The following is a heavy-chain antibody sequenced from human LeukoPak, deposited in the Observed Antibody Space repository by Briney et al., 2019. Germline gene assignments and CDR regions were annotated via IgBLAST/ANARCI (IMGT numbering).Heavy chain of an antibody. D-gene: IGHD3-10*01. V-gene: IGHV3-30*18. CDR2: ISYDGSNK. CDR1: GFTFSSYS. J-gene: IGHJ2*01. CDR3: AKGELQTRNWYFAL. Sequence: GGSLRLSCAASGFTFSSYSIHWVRQAPGKGLEWVAVISYDGSNKYYADSVKGRFTISRDNSKNTLYLEMNSLRTEDTAVYYCAKGELQTRNWYFALWGRGTLVTVSS.